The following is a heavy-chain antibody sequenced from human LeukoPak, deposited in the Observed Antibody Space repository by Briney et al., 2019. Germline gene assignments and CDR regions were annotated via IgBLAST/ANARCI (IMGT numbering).Heavy chain of an antibody. CDR3: ARDSDYYDSRGYFQH. J-gene: IGHJ1*01. CDR1: GFIFSSFW. D-gene: IGHD3-22*01. V-gene: IGHV3-74*01. CDR2: TNSDGSTT. Sequence: GGSLRLSFAASGFIFSSFWMHWVRQVPGKGLVWVSHTNSDGSTTDYADSVRGRFTISRDNAKNTLYLQMNSLRAEDTAVYYCARDSDYYDSRGYFQHWGQGTLVTVSS.